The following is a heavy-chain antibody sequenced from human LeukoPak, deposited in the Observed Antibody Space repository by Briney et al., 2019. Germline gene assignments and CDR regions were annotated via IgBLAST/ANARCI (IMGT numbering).Heavy chain of an antibody. CDR2: IYDSWRT. Sequence: GSLRLSCATSEFTFSNYAVSWVRQPPGKGLEWIGYIYDSWRTKYNPSLTGRVTISADTSKNLFSLKLTSVTAADTALYYCATCRDEFGDYGFTSWGQGTLVTVS. J-gene: IGHJ5*02. CDR3: ATCRDEFGDYGFTS. D-gene: IGHD4-17*01. V-gene: IGHV4-59*01. CDR1: EFTFSNYA.